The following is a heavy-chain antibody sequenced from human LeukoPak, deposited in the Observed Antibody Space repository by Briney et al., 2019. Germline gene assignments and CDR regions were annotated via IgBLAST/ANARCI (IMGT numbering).Heavy chain of an antibody. J-gene: IGHJ4*02. Sequence: ASVTVSCKASGYTFTSYGITWVRQAPGQGLEWMGWVSGDSTNTNLAQRFQDRVTMTTDTSTNTAYMELRSLRSDDTAVYYSGRDLLGCSGGACYSSDYWGQGTLVTVSS. CDR2: VSGDSTNT. D-gene: IGHD2-15*01. V-gene: IGHV1-18*01. CDR3: GRDLLGCSGGACYSSDY. CDR1: GYTFTSYG.